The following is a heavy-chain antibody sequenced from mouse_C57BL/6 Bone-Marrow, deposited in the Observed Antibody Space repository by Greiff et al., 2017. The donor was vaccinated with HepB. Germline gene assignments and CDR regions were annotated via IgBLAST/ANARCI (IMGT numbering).Heavy chain of an antibody. D-gene: IGHD1-1*01. V-gene: IGHV1-59*01. CDR2: IDPSDSYT. CDR3: ARSGTTVY. Sequence: QVQLQQPGAELVRPGTSVKLSCKASGYTFTSYWMHWVKQRPGQGLEWIGVIDPSDSYTNYNQKFKGKATLTVDTSSSTAYMQLSSLTSEDSAVYYCARSGTTVYWGQGTTLTVSS. CDR1: GYTFTSYW. J-gene: IGHJ2*01.